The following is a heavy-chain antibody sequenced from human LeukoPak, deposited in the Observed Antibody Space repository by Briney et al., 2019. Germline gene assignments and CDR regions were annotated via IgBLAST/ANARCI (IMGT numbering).Heavy chain of an antibody. Sequence: PGGSLRLSCAASRFTFSSYAMHWVRQTPGKGLEWVAVISYDGSNKYYADSVKGRFTISRDNAKNSLYLQMNSLRAEDTAVYYCARGSKIVYDYYGMDVWGQGTTVTVSS. CDR2: ISYDGSNK. CDR1: RFTFSSYA. J-gene: IGHJ6*02. V-gene: IGHV3-30-3*01. D-gene: IGHD3-16*01. CDR3: ARGSKIVYDYYGMDV.